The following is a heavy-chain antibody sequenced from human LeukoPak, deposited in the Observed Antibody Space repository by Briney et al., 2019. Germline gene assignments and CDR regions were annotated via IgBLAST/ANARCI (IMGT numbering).Heavy chain of an antibody. Sequence: SETLSLTCAVYGGSFSGYYWSWIRQPPGKGLEWIGEINHSGSTNYNPSLKSRVTISVDTSKNQFSLKLSSVTAADTAVYYCARGRDDHYYYGMDVWGQGTTVTVSS. V-gene: IGHV4-34*01. CDR3: ARGRDDHYYYGMDV. J-gene: IGHJ6*02. CDR2: INHSGST. CDR1: GGSFSGYY. D-gene: IGHD3-3*01.